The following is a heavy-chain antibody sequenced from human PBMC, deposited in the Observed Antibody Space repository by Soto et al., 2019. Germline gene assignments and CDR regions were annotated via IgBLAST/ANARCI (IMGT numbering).Heavy chain of an antibody. V-gene: IGHV1-46*01. D-gene: IGHD3-22*01. CDR2: INPSGGST. Sequence: QVQVAQSGAEVKRPGASVKVSCWASGYPFTNFYIHWVRQAPGQGLEWMGIINPSGGSTAYVQKFLGRVTMTRDTSTSTVYMEVSSLRSEDTAVYYCARADYYGSSGYHLDYWGQGTLVTVSS. J-gene: IGHJ4*02. CDR1: GYPFTNFY. CDR3: ARADYYGSSGYHLDY.